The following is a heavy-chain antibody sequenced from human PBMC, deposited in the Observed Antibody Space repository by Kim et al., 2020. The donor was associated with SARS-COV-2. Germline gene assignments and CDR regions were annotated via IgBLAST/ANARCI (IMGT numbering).Heavy chain of an antibody. D-gene: IGHD3-10*01. V-gene: IGHV1-69*13. CDR2: IIPIFGTA. CDR1: GGTFSSYA. J-gene: IGHJ3*02. CDR3: ARDRRATMVRGVIIISAFDI. Sequence: SVKVSCKASGGTFSSYAISWVRQAPGQGLEWMGGIIPIFGTANYAQKFQGRVTITADESTSTAYMELSSLRSEDTAVYYCARDRRATMVRGVIIISAFDIWGQGTMVTVSS.